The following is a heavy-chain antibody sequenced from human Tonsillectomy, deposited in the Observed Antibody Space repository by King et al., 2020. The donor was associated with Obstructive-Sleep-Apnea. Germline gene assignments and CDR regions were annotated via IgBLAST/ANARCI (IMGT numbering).Heavy chain of an antibody. J-gene: IGHJ6*02. Sequence: VQLQESGPGLVKPSQTLSLTCTVSGGSVSRDGYFWSWTPQHPGKGLEWIGYSYYSGSTYCHPSLNSRVTISVDTPKNQFSLKLTSVTAADTAVYYCAREEGSTGGMDVWGQGTTVTVSS. D-gene: IGHD2-2*01. CDR2: SYYSGST. CDR3: AREEGSTGGMDV. V-gene: IGHV4-31*03. CDR1: GGSVSRDGYF.